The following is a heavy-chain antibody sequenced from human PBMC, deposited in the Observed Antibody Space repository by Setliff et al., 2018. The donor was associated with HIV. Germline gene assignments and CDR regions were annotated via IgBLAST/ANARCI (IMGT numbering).Heavy chain of an antibody. CDR1: GFTFTSYS. CDR3: ARVDNSGYSVY. D-gene: IGHD3-22*01. CDR2: INVASDAI. V-gene: IGHV3-48*01. J-gene: IGHJ4*02. Sequence: QSGGSLRLSCAASGFTFTSYSMNWVRQAPGKGLEWVSYINVASDAIYYADSVRGRFTVSRDNARNSLYLQMNSLGAEDTAVYYCARVDNSGYSVYWGQGTLVTVSS.